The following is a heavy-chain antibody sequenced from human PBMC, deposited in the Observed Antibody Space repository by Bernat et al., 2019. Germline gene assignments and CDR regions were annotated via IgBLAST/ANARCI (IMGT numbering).Heavy chain of an antibody. CDR3: ARGLIYYYGSGSYYNG. CDR2: IWYDGSNK. Sequence: QVQLVESGGGVVQPGRSLRLSCAASGFTFSSYAMHWVRQAPGKGLEWVAVIWYDGSNKYYADSVKGRFTISRDNSKNTLYLQMNSLRAEDTAVYYCARGLIYYYGSGSYYNGWGQGTLVTVSS. J-gene: IGHJ4*02. V-gene: IGHV3-33*08. CDR1: GFTFSSYA. D-gene: IGHD3-10*01.